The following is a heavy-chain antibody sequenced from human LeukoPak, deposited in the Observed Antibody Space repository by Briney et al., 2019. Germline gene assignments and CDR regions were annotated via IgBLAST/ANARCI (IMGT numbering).Heavy chain of an antibody. CDR3: ARLVGATNY. CDR2: ISYDGSNK. CDR1: GSTFSSYA. Sequence: PGGSLRLSCAASGSTFSSYAMHWVRQAPGKGLEWVAVISYDGSNKYYADSVKGRFTISRDNSKNTLYLQMNSLRAEDTAVYYCARLVGATNYWGQGTLVTVSS. V-gene: IGHV3-30*04. J-gene: IGHJ4*02. D-gene: IGHD1-26*01.